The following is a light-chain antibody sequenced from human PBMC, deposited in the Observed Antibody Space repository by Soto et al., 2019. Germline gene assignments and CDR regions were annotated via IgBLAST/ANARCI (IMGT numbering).Light chain of an antibody. CDR2: RNN. CDR1: SSNIEVNY. CDR3: TVWDDSLRGRL. J-gene: IGLJ2*01. Sequence: QSVLTQPPSASGTPGQRVTISCSGDSSNIEVNYVYWYQKLPGTAPRLLIYRNNQRPSGVPDRFSGSKSGTSASLAISALRSEDEADYYCTVWDDSLRGRLFGGGTKVTVL. V-gene: IGLV1-47*01.